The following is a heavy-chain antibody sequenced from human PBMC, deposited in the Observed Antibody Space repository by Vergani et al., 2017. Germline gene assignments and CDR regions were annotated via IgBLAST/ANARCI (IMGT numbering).Heavy chain of an antibody. Sequence: QVQLQQWGAGLLKPSETLSLTCAVYGGSFSGYYWSWIRQPPGKGLEWIGEINHSGSTNYNPSLKSRVTISVDTSKNQFSLKLSSVTAADTAVYYCARKSRAVLGGKRYYFDDWGQGTLVTVAS. CDR1: GGSFSGYY. CDR3: ARKSRAVLGGKRYYFDD. D-gene: IGHD1-26*01. J-gene: IGHJ4*02. CDR2: INHSGST. V-gene: IGHV4-34*01.